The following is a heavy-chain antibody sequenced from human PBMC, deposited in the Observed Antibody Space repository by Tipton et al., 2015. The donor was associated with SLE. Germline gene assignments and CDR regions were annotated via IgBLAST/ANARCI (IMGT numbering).Heavy chain of an antibody. Sequence: TLSLTCTVSGGSISSHYWSWIRQPPGKGLEWIGYIYYSGSTNYNPSLKSRVTISVDTSKNQFSLKLSSVTAADTAVYYCARDGYSSGWSDYYYGMDVWGQGTTVTVSS. J-gene: IGHJ6*02. CDR3: ARDGYSSGWSDYYYGMDV. D-gene: IGHD6-19*01. V-gene: IGHV4-59*11. CDR2: IYYSGST. CDR1: GGSISSHY.